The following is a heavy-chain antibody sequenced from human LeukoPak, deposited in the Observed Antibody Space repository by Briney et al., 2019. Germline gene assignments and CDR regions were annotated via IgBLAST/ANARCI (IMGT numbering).Heavy chain of an antibody. Sequence: SETLSLTCNVSGVSINIYYWSWLRQTPGKGLEWIGRSHGSGSTNYNPSLKNRVTISIGKSKNHLSLSLRSVTAADTALYFCARDGGYDSGVFDFWGQGTLVTVSS. D-gene: IGHD3-22*01. CDR2: SHGSGST. J-gene: IGHJ4*02. CDR3: ARDGGYDSGVFDF. V-gene: IGHV4-4*07. CDR1: GVSINIYY.